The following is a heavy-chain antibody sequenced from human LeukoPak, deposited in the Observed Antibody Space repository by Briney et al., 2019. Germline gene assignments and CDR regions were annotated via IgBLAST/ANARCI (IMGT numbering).Heavy chain of an antibody. CDR2: IYHSGSA. D-gene: IGHD3-10*01. V-gene: IGHV4-30-2*01. CDR3: ARAVNYYGSGSQLDI. CDR1: GGSICSGGYY. Sequence: SETLSLTCTVSGGSICSGGYYWSWIRQPPGKGLEWIGYIYHSGSAYYNPSLKSRVTISVDRSKNQFSLKLSSVTAADTAVYYCARAVNYYGSGSQLDIWGQGTMVTVSS. J-gene: IGHJ3*02.